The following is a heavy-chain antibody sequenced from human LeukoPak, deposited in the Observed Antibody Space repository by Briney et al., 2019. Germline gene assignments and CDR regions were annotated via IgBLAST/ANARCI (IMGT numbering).Heavy chain of an antibody. CDR2: ISGSGGST. CDR1: GFTFSNYA. Sequence: GGSLRLSCAASGFTFSNYAMSWVRQAPGKGLEWVSAISGSGGSTYYADSVKGRFTTSRDNSKNTLYLQMNSLRAEDTAVYYCAKEEGYYDSSGYYYVGAFDIWGQGTMVTVSS. CDR3: AKEEGYYDSSGYYYVGAFDI. V-gene: IGHV3-23*01. J-gene: IGHJ3*02. D-gene: IGHD3-22*01.